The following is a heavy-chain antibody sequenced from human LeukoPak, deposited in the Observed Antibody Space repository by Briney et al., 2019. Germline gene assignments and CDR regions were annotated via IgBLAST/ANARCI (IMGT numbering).Heavy chain of an antibody. Sequence: SETLSLTCAVSGGTISSSNWWSWVRQPPGKGLEWIGEIYHSGSTNYNPSLKSRVTISVDKSKNQFSLKLSSVTAADTAVYYCARERGYDFWSGYPPYFDYWGQGTLVTVSS. J-gene: IGHJ4*02. CDR3: ARERGYDFWSGYPPYFDY. V-gene: IGHV4-4*02. CDR1: GGTISSSNW. CDR2: IYHSGST. D-gene: IGHD3-3*01.